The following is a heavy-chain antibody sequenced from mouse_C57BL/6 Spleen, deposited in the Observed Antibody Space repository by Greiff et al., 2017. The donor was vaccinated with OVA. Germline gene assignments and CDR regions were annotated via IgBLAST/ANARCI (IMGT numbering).Heavy chain of an antibody. CDR1: GFSLTSYG. CDR3: AKSGSGNYPLDY. CDR2: IWRGGST. J-gene: IGHJ2*01. Sequence: QVQLKESGPGLVQPSQSLPITCTVSGFSLTSYGVHWVRQSPGKGLEWLGVIWRGGSTDYNAAFMSRLSITKDNSKSQVFFKMNSLQADDTAIYYCAKSGSGNYPLDYGGQGTTLTVSS. D-gene: IGHD2-1*01. V-gene: IGHV2-5*01.